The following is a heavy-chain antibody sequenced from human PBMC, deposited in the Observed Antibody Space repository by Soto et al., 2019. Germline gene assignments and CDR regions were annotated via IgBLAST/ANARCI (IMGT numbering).Heavy chain of an antibody. CDR2: IIPILGIA. D-gene: IGHD3-3*01. Sequence: QVQLVQSGAEVKKPGSSVKVSCKASGGTFSSYTISWVRQAPGQGLKWMGRIIPILGIANYAQKFQGRVTITADKSTSTAYMELSSLRSEDTAVYYCARDPGYDFWSGYYSWFDPWGQGTLVTVSS. V-gene: IGHV1-69*08. CDR3: ARDPGYDFWSGYYSWFDP. CDR1: GGTFSSYT. J-gene: IGHJ5*02.